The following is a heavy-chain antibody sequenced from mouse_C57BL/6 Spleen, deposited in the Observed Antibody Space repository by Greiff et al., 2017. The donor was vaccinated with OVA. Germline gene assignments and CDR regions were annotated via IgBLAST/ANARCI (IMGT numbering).Heavy chain of an antibody. J-gene: IGHJ4*01. CDR3: ARVNYYGSSYAMDY. CDR1: GYTFTSYW. D-gene: IGHD1-1*01. V-gene: IGHV1-59*01. CDR2: IDPSDSYT. Sequence: QVHVKQPGAELVRPGTSVKLSCKASGYTFTSYWMHWVKQRPGQGLEWIGVIDPSDSYTNYNQKFKGKATLTVDTSSSTAYMQLSSLTSEDSAVYYCARVNYYGSSYAMDYWGQGTSVTVSS.